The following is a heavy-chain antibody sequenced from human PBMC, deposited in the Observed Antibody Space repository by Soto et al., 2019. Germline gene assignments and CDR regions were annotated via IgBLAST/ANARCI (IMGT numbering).Heavy chain of an antibody. J-gene: IGHJ5*02. CDR1: GGTFSSYA. CDR3: ARDDGYCSGGSCPPWFDP. D-gene: IGHD2-15*01. Sequence: ASVKVSCKASGGTFSSYAISWVRQAPGQGLEWMGGIIPIFGTANYAQKFQGRVTITADESTSTAYMELSSLRSEDTAVYYCARDDGYCSGGSCPPWFDPWGQGTLVTVSS. V-gene: IGHV1-69*13. CDR2: IIPIFGTA.